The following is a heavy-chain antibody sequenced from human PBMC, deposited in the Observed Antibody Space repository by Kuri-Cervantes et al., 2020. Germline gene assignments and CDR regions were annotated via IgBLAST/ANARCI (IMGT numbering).Heavy chain of an antibody. V-gene: IGHV4-39*02. CDR1: GGSISSSSYY. D-gene: IGHD3-22*01. J-gene: IGHJ4*02. CDR2: IYYSGST. Sequence: GSLRLSCTVSGGSISSSSYYWGWIRQPPGKGLEWIGSIYYSGSTYYNPSLKSRVTISVDASKNQFSLKLSSVTAADTAVYYCARDQISGSADYWGQGTLVTVSS. CDR3: ARDQISGSADY.